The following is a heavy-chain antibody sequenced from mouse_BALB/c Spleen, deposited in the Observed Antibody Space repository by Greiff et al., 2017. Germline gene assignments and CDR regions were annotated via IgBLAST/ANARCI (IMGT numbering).Heavy chain of an antibody. J-gene: IGHJ4*01. CDR2: ISSGSSTI. D-gene: IGHD2-3*01. V-gene: IGHV5-17*02. CDR1: GFTFSSFG. Sequence: EVKLVESGGGLVQPGGSRKLSCAASGFTFSSFGMHWVRQAPEKGLEWVAYISSGSSTIYYADTVKGRFTISRDNPKNTLFLQMTSLRSEDTAMYYCARSEDGYYDAMDYWGQGTSVAGAS. CDR3: ARSEDGYYDAMDY.